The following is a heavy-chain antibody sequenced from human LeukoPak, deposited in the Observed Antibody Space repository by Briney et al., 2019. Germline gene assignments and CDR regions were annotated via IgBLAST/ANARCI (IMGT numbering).Heavy chain of an antibody. Sequence: TSETLSLTCAVYGGSFSDYYWSWIRQPPGKGLEWIGEINHSGGTNYNPSLKSRVTISIDTSKNQFSLKLSSVTAADTAVYYCASLPGSGNYWGQGTLVTVSS. CDR3: ASLPGSGNY. CDR2: INHSGGT. J-gene: IGHJ4*02. V-gene: IGHV4-34*01. D-gene: IGHD3-10*01. CDR1: GGSFSDYY.